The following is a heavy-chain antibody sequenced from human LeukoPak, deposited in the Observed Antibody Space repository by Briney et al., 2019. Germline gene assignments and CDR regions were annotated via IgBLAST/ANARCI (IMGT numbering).Heavy chain of an antibody. CDR3: AKSEGWIYYYGMDV. CDR1: GGSCSSYA. V-gene: IGHV1-69*04. CDR2: IIPLLGIT. D-gene: IGHD2-2*03. J-gene: IGHJ6*02. Sequence: GASVTVSCKASGGSCSSYAISWVRQAPGQGLEWMVRIIPLLGITNYGHNFEGRVSITADKSTSTTYMELTSLRSGDTAVYYCAKSEGWIYYYGMDVWGQGTPVTVSS.